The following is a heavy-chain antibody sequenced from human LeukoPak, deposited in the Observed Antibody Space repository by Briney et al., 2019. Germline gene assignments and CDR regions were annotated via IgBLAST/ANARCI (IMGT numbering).Heavy chain of an antibody. V-gene: IGHV3-7*01. CDR2: INQDGSEK. CDR1: GFTFSDYC. Sequence: PGGPLRLSCAASGFTFSDYCMHWVRQAPGKGLEWVANINQDGSEKKYVDSVKGRFTISRDNAKNSLYVQLDSLRVEDTAVYYCARDQAMARGVIDAFDMWGQGTMVTVSS. J-gene: IGHJ3*02. CDR3: ARDQAMARGVIDAFDM. D-gene: IGHD3-10*01.